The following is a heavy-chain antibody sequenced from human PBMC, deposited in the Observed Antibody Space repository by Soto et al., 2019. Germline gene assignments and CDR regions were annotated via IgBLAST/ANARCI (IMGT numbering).Heavy chain of an antibody. CDR3: ARHGCSSTSCYDNYYYYGMDV. CDR1: GYSFTSYW. D-gene: IGHD2-2*01. J-gene: IGHJ6*02. CDR2: IYPGDSDT. Sequence: AGESLKISCKGSGYSFTSYWIGWVRQMPGKGLEWMGIIYPGDSDTRYSPSFQGQVTISADKSISTAYLQWSSLKASDTAMYYCARHGCSSTSCYDNYYYYGMDVWGQGTTVTVSS. V-gene: IGHV5-51*01.